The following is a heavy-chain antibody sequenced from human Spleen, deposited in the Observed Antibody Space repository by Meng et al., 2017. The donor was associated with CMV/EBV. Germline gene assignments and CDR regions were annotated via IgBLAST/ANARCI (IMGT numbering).Heavy chain of an antibody. D-gene: IGHD2-2*01. CDR3: AKTDCSSSSCFSSAPEYFLH. CDR1: FNNYY. V-gene: IGHV1-2*02. J-gene: IGHJ1*01. CDR2: TNPKSGGT. Sequence: FNNYYRPWVRQAPGQGLEWMGWTNPKSGGTKYAQRFQGRVTMTMDTSINTAYMELTRLTSDDTSIYYCAKTDCSSSSCFSSAPEYFLHWGQGTLVTVSS.